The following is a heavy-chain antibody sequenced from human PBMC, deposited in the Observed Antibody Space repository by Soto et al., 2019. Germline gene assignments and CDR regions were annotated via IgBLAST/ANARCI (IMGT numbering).Heavy chain of an antibody. CDR2: ISYSGST. CDR1: GGSIRSEDYY. J-gene: IGHJ4*02. D-gene: IGHD1-26*01. Sequence: QVQLQESGPRLVKPSQTLSLTCTVSGGSIRSEDYYWSWIRQPPGKGLEWIGYISYSGSTAYKSSVRNRVIISVDTSKNQVSLKLNSETAAHTAVYYCARVRIVVSTTFDLWGQGPLVTVSS. CDR3: ARVRIVVSTTFDL. V-gene: IGHV4-30-4*01.